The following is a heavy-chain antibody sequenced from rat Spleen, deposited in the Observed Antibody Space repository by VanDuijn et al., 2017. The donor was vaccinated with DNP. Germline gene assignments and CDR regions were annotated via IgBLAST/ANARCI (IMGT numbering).Heavy chain of an antibody. D-gene: IGHD1-7*01. CDR3: AKDMGGD. J-gene: IGHJ2*01. CDR1: GFTFSSFA. V-gene: IGHV5-20*01. CDR2: ISYDGGNT. Sequence: EVQLVESGGGLVQPGRSMKLSCAASGFTFSSFAMAWVRQAPTKGLEWVASISYDGGNTYYRDSVKGRFTISRDNAKSSLYLQMDSLRSEDTSTYYCAKDMGGDWGQGVMVTVSS.